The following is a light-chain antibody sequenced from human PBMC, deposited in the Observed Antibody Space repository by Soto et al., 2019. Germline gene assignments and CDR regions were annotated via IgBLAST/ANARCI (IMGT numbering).Light chain of an antibody. CDR1: SSDVGGYNY. CDR2: EVS. CDR3: SSYTSSSSYV. J-gene: IGLJ1*01. Sequence: QSALTQPASVSGSPGQPITISCTVTSSDVGGYNYVSWYQQHPGKAPKLMIYEVSNRPSGVSNRFSGSKSGNTASLTISGLQAEDEADYYCSSYTSSSSYVFGTGTKVTVL. V-gene: IGLV2-14*01.